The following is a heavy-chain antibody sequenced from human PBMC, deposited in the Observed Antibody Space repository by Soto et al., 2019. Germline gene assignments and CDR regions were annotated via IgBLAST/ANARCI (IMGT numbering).Heavy chain of an antibody. Sequence: ASVKVSCKASGYTFTSCAMHWVCQAPGQRLEWMGWINAGNGNTKYSQKFQGRVTITRDTSASTAYMELSSLRSEDTAVYYFARANYPTVLIYYYGMDVWGQGTTVTVSS. V-gene: IGHV1-3*01. D-gene: IGHD4-17*01. CDR1: GYTFTSCA. CDR2: INAGNGNT. CDR3: ARANYPTVLIYYYGMDV. J-gene: IGHJ6*02.